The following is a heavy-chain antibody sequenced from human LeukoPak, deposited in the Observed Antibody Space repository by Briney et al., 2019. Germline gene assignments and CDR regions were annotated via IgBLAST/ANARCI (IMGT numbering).Heavy chain of an antibody. V-gene: IGHV3-30*18. J-gene: IGHJ5*02. CDR3: AKDETSYGSGGYQWFDP. Sequence: GGSLRLSCAASGFTFSSYGMHWVRQAPGKGLEWVAVISYDGSNKYYADSVKGRFTISRDNSKNTLYLQMNSLRAEDTAVYYCAKDETSYGSGGYQWFDPWGQGTLVTVSS. D-gene: IGHD3-10*01. CDR1: GFTFSSYG. CDR2: ISYDGSNK.